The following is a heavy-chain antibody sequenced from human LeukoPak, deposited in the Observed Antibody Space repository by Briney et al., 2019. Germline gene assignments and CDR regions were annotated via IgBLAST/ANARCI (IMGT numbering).Heavy chain of an antibody. CDR3: ARGRTVTTQYYFDY. J-gene: IGHJ4*02. D-gene: IGHD4-11*01. CDR1: GYSFTNYW. V-gene: IGHV5-51*01. CDR2: IYPGDSDT. Sequence: GESLKISCKGSGYSFTNYWIGWVRQMPGKGLEWMGIIYPGDSDTRYSPSFQGQVTVSADKSISAAYLQWSSLKASDTAMYYCARGRTVTTQYYFDYWGQGTLVTVSS.